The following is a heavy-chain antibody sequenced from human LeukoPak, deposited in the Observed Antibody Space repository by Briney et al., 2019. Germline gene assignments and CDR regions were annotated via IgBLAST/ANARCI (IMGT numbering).Heavy chain of an antibody. Sequence: GGSLRLSCAASGFTFSDYYMSWIRQAPGKGLEWVSYISSSGSTIYYADSVKGRFTISRDNAKNSLYLQMNSLRAEDTAVYYCARDRSLDFWSGRGAFDIWGQGTMVTVPS. CDR3: ARDRSLDFWSGRGAFDI. J-gene: IGHJ3*02. V-gene: IGHV3-11*04. D-gene: IGHD3-3*01. CDR2: ISSSGSTI. CDR1: GFTFSDYY.